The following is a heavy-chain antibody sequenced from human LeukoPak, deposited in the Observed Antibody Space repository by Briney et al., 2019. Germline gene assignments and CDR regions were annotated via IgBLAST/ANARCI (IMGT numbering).Heavy chain of an antibody. CDR1: GFTFSYSG. CDR3: ARGGVYSSGSYYLYYFDY. V-gene: IGHV3-30*03. CDR2: ISDDGSNK. D-gene: IGHD6-19*01. Sequence: PGGSLRLSCAASGFTFSYSGMHWVRQAPGKGLEWVALISDDGSNKNYAASVKGRFTISRDNSKNTLYLQMNSLRAEDTAVYYCARGGVYSSGSYYLYYFDYWGQGTLVTVSS. J-gene: IGHJ4*02.